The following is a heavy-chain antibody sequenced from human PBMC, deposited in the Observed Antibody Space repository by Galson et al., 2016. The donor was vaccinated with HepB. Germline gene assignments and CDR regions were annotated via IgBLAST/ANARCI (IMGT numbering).Heavy chain of an antibody. V-gene: IGHV3-53*01. CDR1: GFIVSSNY. J-gene: IGHJ6*02. D-gene: IGHD7-27*01. Sequence: SLRLSCAASGFIVSSNYMTWVRQAPGKGLEWVSIIYISGSTYYADSVKGRFTISRDNSKNALYLQMNSLRAEDTAVYYCARAWGNYGMDVWGQGTTVTVSS. CDR3: ARAWGNYGMDV. CDR2: IYISGST.